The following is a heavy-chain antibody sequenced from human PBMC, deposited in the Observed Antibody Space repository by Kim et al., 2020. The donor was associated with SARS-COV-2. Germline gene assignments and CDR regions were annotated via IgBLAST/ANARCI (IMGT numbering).Heavy chain of an antibody. V-gene: IGHV3-30-3*01. J-gene: IGHJ4*02. CDR3: ARDGSRAAAGLYYFDY. CDR2: ISYDGSNK. D-gene: IGHD6-13*01. Sequence: GGSLRLSCAASGFTFSSYAMHWVRQAPGKGLEWVAVISYDGSNKYYADSVKGRFTISRDNSKNTLYLQMNSLRAEDTAVYYCARDGSRAAAGLYYFDYWGQGTLVTVSS. CDR1: GFTFSSYA.